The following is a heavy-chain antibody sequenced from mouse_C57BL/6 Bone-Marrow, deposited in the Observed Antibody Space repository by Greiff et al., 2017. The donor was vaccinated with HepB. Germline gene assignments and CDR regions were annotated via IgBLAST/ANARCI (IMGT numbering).Heavy chain of an antibody. CDR3: TRFYGYSYYAMDY. J-gene: IGHJ4*01. V-gene: IGHV1-5*01. CDR2: IYSGNSDT. CDR1: GYTFTSYW. Sequence: VQLQQSGTVLARPGASVKMSCKTSGYTFTSYWMHWVKQRPGQGLEWIGAIYSGNSDTSYNQKFKGKAKLTAVTSASTAYMELSSLTNEDSAVYYCTRFYGYSYYAMDYWGQGTSVTVSS. D-gene: IGHD2-2*01.